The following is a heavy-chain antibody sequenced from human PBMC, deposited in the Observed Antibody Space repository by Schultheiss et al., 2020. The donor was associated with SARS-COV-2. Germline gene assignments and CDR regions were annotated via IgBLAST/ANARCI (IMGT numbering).Heavy chain of an antibody. CDR2: FGGPGDGA. J-gene: IGHJ6*02. V-gene: IGHV3-23*01. CDR1: GFDLSGYA. CDR3: AKSRIMATYYYYGMDV. D-gene: IGHD2-8*01. Sequence: GGSLRLSCAASGFDLSGYAMTWVRQAPGKGLEWVSSFGGPGDGAYYADSVKGRFTVTRDNSKNTLILQMNSLRVEDTAIYYCAKSRIMATYYYYGMDVWGQGTTVTVSS.